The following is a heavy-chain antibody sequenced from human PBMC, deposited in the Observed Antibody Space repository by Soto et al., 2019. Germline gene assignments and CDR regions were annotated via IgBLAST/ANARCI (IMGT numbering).Heavy chain of an antibody. CDR3: ARDDGPVAGYFYYYYYGMDV. V-gene: IGHV3-30-3*01. Sequence: PGGSLRLSCAASGFTFSSYAMHWVRQAPGKGLEWVAVISYDGSNKYYADSVKGRFTISRDNSKNTLYLQMNSLRAEDTAVYYCARDDGPVAGYFYYYYYGMDVWGQGTTVTVSS. CDR1: GFTFSSYA. D-gene: IGHD6-19*01. J-gene: IGHJ6*02. CDR2: ISYDGSNK.